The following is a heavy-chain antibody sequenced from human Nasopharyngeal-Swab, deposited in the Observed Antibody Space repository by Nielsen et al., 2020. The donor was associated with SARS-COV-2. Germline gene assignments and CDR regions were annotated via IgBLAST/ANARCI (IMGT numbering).Heavy chain of an antibody. CDR3: ARGGRNSYGYVDP. CDR2: MNSDGSST. J-gene: IGHJ5*02. V-gene: IGHV3-74*01. CDR1: GSTFSCHW. Sequence: GGSLRLSCEASGSTFSCHWINWVRQVPGKGLVWVSRMNSDGSSTTYADSVKGRFTISRDNAKNTLYLQMNSLRAEDTAVYYCARGGRNSYGYVDPWGQGTLVTVSS. D-gene: IGHD5-18*01.